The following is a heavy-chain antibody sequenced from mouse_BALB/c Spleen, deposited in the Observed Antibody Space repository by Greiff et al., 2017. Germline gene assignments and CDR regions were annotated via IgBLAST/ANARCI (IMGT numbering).Heavy chain of an antibody. J-gene: IGHJ4*01. V-gene: IGHV14-3*02. Sequence: VQLQQSGAELVKPGASVKLSCTASGFNIKDTYMHWVKQRPEQGLEWIGRIDPANGNTKYDPKFQGKATITADTSSNTAYLQLSSLTSEDTAVYYCARSGAYYGTYDAMDYWGQGTSVTVSS. CDR1: GFNIKDTY. D-gene: IGHD2-10*01. CDR2: IDPANGNT. CDR3: ARSGAYYGTYDAMDY.